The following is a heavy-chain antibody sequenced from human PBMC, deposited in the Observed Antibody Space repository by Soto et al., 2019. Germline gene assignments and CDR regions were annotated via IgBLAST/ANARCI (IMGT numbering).Heavy chain of an antibody. V-gene: IGHV4-4*02. D-gene: IGHD6-19*01. J-gene: IGHJ5*02. CDR1: GGTIRSPDW. CDR2: IFQSGST. CDR3: ARGRGRYSSGWSWFDP. Sequence: PSETLSLTCGVSGGTIRSPDWWTWVRQPPGKGLEWIGEIFQSGSTNYTPSLESRVTISVDKSKNQFSLTLTSVTAADTAVYFCARGRGRYSSGWSWFDPWGHGILVTVS.